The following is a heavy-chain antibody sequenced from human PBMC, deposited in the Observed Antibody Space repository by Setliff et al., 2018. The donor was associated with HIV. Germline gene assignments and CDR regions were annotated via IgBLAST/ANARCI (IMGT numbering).Heavy chain of an antibody. V-gene: IGHV3-53*01. CDR1: GFTVSSNH. CDR3: ARDPRAAAAINWFDP. D-gene: IGHD6-13*01. CDR2: IYSGGST. Sequence: GGSLRLSCAVSGFTVSSNHMNWVRQAPGKGLEWVSFIYSGGSTYYADSVKGRFTISRDNSKNTLYLQMNSLRVEDTAVYYCARDPRAAAAINWFDPWGQGTQVTVSS. J-gene: IGHJ5*02.